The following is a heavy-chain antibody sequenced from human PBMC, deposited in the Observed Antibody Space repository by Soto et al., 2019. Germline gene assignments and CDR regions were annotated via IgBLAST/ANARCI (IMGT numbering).Heavy chain of an antibody. CDR3: ARRYFYGSGKYGMDV. J-gene: IGHJ6*02. V-gene: IGHV4-39*01. Sequence: QLQLQESGPGLVKPSETLSLTCTVSGGSVSSSGSYWGWIRQPPGKGLEWIGTISYSGSTYYSPSLKSRVTISVDTSKSQFSLKLNSVTAADTAVYYCARRYFYGSGKYGMDVWGQGTAVTVSS. D-gene: IGHD3-10*01. CDR1: GGSVSSSGSY. CDR2: ISYSGST.